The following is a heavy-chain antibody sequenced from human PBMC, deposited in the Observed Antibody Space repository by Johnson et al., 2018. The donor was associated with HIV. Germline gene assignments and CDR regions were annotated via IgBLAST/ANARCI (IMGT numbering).Heavy chain of an antibody. CDR2: IWFDGSNK. D-gene: IGHD6-13*01. V-gene: IGHV3-33*06. CDR3: AKDPIKRQLVRDDAFDI. CDR1: GFTFSSYG. Sequence: VQLVESGGGVVQPGRSLRLSCAASGFTFSSYGMHWVRQAPGKGLEWVAVIWFDGSNKYYADSVKGRFTISRDNSKNTLYLQMNSLRAEDTAVYYCAKDPIKRQLVRDDAFDIWGQGTMVTVSS. J-gene: IGHJ3*02.